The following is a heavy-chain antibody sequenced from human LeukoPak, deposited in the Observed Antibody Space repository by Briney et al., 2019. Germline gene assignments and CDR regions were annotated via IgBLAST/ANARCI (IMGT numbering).Heavy chain of an antibody. CDR2: INPSGGST. CDR3: ARSSYSSGWYWFDP. V-gene: IGHV1-46*01. CDR1: GYTFTSYY. J-gene: IGHJ5*02. Sequence: ASVKVSCKASGYTFTSYYMHWVRQAPGQGLEWMGIINPSGGSTSYAQKFQGRVTMTRDTSTSTVYMELTSVTAADTAVYYCARSSYSSGWYWFDPWGQGTLVTVSS. D-gene: IGHD6-19*01.